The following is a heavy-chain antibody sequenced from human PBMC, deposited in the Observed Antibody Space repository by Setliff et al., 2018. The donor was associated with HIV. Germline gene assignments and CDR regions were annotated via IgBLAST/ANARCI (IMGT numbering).Heavy chain of an antibody. V-gene: IGHV4-61*05. CDR2: IYYSGST. D-gene: IGHD5-12*01. CDR3: ARGRKRDGYNFYYYYMDV. Sequence: SETLSLTCTVSGGSISSNNYYWGWIRQPPGKGLEWIGYIYYSGSTNYNPSLKSRVTISVDTSKNQFSLKLSSVTAADTAVYYCARGRKRDGYNFYYYYMDVWDKGTTVTVSS. J-gene: IGHJ6*03. CDR1: GGSISSNNYY.